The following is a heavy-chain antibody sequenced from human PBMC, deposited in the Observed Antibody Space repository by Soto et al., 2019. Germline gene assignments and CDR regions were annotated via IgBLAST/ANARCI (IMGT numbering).Heavy chain of an antibody. Sequence: GGSLRLSCAASGFTFSDYDMSWIRQAPGKGLEWVSYTSSSGSTIYYADSVKSRFTMSRDNAKNSMYLHMDSLRVEDTAVYYCARGRVESGYPEYFQHWGQGTLVTVSS. CDR1: GFTFSDYD. V-gene: IGHV3-11*01. CDR2: TSSSGSTI. D-gene: IGHD3-22*01. CDR3: ARGRVESGYPEYFQH. J-gene: IGHJ1*01.